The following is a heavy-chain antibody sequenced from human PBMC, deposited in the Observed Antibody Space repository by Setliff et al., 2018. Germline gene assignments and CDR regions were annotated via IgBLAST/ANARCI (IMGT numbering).Heavy chain of an antibody. CDR1: GFTFGNYA. CDR2: INGVDGVI. CDR3: AEGQTTESRFDY. J-gene: IGHJ4*02. Sequence: GESLKISCAASGFTFGNYAMFWVRQAPGKGLEWVSTINGVDGVIFYADSVKGRFTISRDNSKNTVYLQMNTLRAEDTAIYYCAEGQTTESRFDYWGQGTPVTVSS. V-gene: IGHV3-23*01. D-gene: IGHD4-4*01.